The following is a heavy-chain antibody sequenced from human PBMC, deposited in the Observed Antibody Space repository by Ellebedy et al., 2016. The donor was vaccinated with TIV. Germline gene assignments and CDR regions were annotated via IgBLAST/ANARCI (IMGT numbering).Heavy chain of an antibody. CDR1: GFTFSNAW. CDR3: TTAGSNGYRAFDY. V-gene: IGHV3-15*01. D-gene: IGHD3-22*01. J-gene: IGHJ4*02. CDR2: IKSKTDGGTT. Sequence: GGSLKLSCAASGFTFSNAWMSWVRQAPGKGLEWVGRIKSKTDGGTTDYAAPVKGRFTISRDDSKNTLYLQMNSLKTEDTAVYYCTTAGSNGYRAFDYWGQGTLVTVSS.